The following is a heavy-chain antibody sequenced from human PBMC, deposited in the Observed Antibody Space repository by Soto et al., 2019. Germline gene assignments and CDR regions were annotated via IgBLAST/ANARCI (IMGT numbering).Heavy chain of an antibody. J-gene: IGHJ4*02. CDR1: GGTFSSYA. D-gene: IGHD3-22*01. CDR3: ARGETYYYDSSGYYGDFDY. Sequence: SVKVSCKASGGTFSSYAISWVRQAPGQGLEWMGGIIPIFGTANYAQKFQGRVTITADESTSTAYMELSSLRSEDTAVYYCARGETYYYDSSGYYGDFDYWGQGTLVTVSS. V-gene: IGHV1-69*13. CDR2: IIPIFGTA.